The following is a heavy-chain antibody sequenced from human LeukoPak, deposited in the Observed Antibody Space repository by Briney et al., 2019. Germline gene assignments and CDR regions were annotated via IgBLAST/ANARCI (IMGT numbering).Heavy chain of an antibody. Sequence: GASAKVSCKASGYTFTNHFIHWVRQAPGQGLEWMGGIIPIFGTANYAQKFQGRVTITADESTSTAYMELSSLRSEDTAVYYCARTPLDGGSFDYWGQGTLVTVSS. J-gene: IGHJ4*02. D-gene: IGHD3-16*01. CDR1: GYTFTNHF. CDR3: ARTPLDGGSFDY. V-gene: IGHV1-69*13. CDR2: IIPIFGTA.